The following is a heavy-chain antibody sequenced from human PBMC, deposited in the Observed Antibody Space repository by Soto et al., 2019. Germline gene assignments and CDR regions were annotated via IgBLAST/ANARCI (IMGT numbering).Heavy chain of an antibody. CDR1: GFTFSSYA. V-gene: IGHV3-30-3*01. CDR3: VRDKSPYSSGWHNRHFEY. Sequence: QVQLVESGGGVVQPGRSLRLSCAASGFTFSSYAMHWVRQAPGKGLEWVAVISYDGSNKYYADSVKGRFTISRDNSKTLYLLMNSLRAEDTAVYYCVRDKSPYSSGWHNRHFEYWGQGTLVTVSP. D-gene: IGHD6-19*01. J-gene: IGHJ4*02. CDR2: ISYDGSNK.